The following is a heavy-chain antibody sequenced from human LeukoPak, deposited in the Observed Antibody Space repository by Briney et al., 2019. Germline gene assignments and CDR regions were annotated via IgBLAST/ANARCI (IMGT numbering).Heavy chain of an antibody. CDR2: ISGSGGST. D-gene: IGHD5-12*01. V-gene: IGHV3-23*01. CDR1: GGSISSYY. J-gene: IGHJ4*02. Sequence: PSETLSLTCTVSGGSISSYYWSWVRQAPGKGLEWVSAISGSGGSTYYADSVKGRFTISRDNSKNTLYLQMNSLRAEDTAVYYCATRPIFMVARRGYWGQGTLVTVSS. CDR3: ATRPIFMVARRGY.